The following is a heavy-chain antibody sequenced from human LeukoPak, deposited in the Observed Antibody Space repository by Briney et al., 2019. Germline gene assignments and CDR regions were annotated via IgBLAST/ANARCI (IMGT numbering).Heavy chain of an antibody. CDR1: GFTFSSYA. CDR3: AKARSVVVAARSDY. V-gene: IGHV3-23*01. CDR2: ISGSGGST. Sequence: GGSLRLSCAASGFTFSSYAMSWVRQAPGKGLEWVSAISGSGGSTYYADSVKGRFTISRDNSKNTLYLQMNSLRAEDTAVYYCAKARSVVVAARSDYWGQGTLVTVSS. D-gene: IGHD2-15*01. J-gene: IGHJ4*02.